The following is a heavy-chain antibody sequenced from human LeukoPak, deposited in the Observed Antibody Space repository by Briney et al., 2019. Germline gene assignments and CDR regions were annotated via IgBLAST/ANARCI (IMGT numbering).Heavy chain of an antibody. CDR1: GGSFSSYA. D-gene: IGHD3-22*01. V-gene: IGHV1-69*05. J-gene: IGHJ3*02. CDR3: ARVKDYYDSSGYWSFDI. CDR2: IIPIFGTA. Sequence: SVKVSCKASGGSFSSYAISWVRQAPGQGLEWMGGIIPIFGTANYAQKFQGRVTITTDESTSTAYMELSSLRSEDTAVYYCARVKDYYDSSGYWSFDIWGQGTMVTVSS.